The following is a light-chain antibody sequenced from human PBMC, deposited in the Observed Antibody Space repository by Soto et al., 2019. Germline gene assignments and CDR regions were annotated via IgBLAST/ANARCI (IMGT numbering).Light chain of an antibody. V-gene: IGKV3-11*01. J-gene: IGKJ5*01. CDR1: HGVSSY. CDR3: QQRSNCPPIT. CDR2: DAA. Sequence: AHAAPTLFYSRGESAPLSCRASHGVSSYFAWYQQKPGQAPRLLLYDAAIRATGSPATFSGSGAGTDFTLTISSLEPEDDAVYDYQQRSNCPPITFGQGTRLEI.